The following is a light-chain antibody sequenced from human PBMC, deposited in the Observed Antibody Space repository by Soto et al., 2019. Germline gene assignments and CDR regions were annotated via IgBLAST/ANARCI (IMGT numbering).Light chain of an antibody. CDR3: QQRSNWPSGT. CDR2: DAS. J-gene: IGKJ1*01. Sequence: EIVLTQSPATLSLSPGERATLSCRASQSVSSYLAWYQQKPGQAPRLLIYDASNRATGIPARFSGSGSGTDFTLTISSLEPEDFAVYYCQQRSNWPSGTFGHGTKV. CDR1: QSVSSY. V-gene: IGKV3-11*01.